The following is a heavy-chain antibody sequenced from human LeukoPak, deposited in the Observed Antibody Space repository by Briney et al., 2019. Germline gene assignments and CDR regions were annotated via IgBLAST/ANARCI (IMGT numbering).Heavy chain of an antibody. CDR2: IRYDGSNK. CDR3: ARVLHKRNYDSSAYYGY. Sequence: PGGSLRLSCAASGFTFSGYGMHWVRQAPGKGLEWVAFIRYDGSNKYYADSVKGRFTISRDNSKNTLYLQMNSLRAEDTAVYYCARVLHKRNYDSSAYYGYWGQGTLVTVSS. D-gene: IGHD3-22*01. V-gene: IGHV3-30*02. CDR1: GFTFSGYG. J-gene: IGHJ4*02.